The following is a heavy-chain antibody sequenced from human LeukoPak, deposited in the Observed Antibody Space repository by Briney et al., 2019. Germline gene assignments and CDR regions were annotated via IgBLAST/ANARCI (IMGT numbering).Heavy chain of an antibody. D-gene: IGHD2-2*01. CDR3: ARGGGYCRSTGREDVNWFDP. CDR2: IWFDGSDK. V-gene: IGHV3-33*01. CDR1: GFTFSDYG. Sequence: GGSLRLSCAAAGFTFSDYGIHWVRQAPGKGLEWVALIWFDGSDKSYAASVKGRFTISRDNSKNTLYLEMNILRAEDTAVYYWARGGGYCRSTGREDVNWFDPWGQGTLVTVSS. J-gene: IGHJ5*02.